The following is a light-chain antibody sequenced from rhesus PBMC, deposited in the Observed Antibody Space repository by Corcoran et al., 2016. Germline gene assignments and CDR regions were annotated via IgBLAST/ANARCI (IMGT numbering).Light chain of an antibody. V-gene: IGKV1-33*02. J-gene: IGKJ3*01. CDR1: QGISNA. CDR2: AAS. Sequence: DIQMSQSPSSLSASVGDKVTITCRASQGISNALAWYQQKPGKAPKLLIYAASRLESGVPSRLSGSRYGTEFTLTISSLQPEDFATYYCQQGYSTPFTFGPGTKLDIK. CDR3: QQGYSTPFT.